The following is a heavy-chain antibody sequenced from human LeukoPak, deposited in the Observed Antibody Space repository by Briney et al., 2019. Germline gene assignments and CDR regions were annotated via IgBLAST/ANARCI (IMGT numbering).Heavy chain of an antibody. CDR1: GFTVSSNS. J-gene: IGHJ4*02. D-gene: IGHD3-10*01. Sequence: GGSLRLSCTVSGFTVSSNSMSWVRQAPGKGLEWVAFIRYDVSNKCYADSVKGRFTISRDNSKNTLYLQMNSLRAEDTAVYFCARGGVDYYGSGTYYLMYYFDYWGQGALVTVSS. V-gene: IGHV3-30*02. CDR3: ARGGVDYYGSGTYYLMYYFDY. CDR2: IRYDVSNK.